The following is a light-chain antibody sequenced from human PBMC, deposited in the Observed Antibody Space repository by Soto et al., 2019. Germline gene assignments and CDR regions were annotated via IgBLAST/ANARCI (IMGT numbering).Light chain of an antibody. Sequence: DIQMTQSPSSVSASVGDRVTITCRASQPVSSWLAWYQQKPGEAPKLLIYAISSLQTGVPSRCSGSGSGTDFTLPISSLQPEDFASYYCQEANSFPFGGGTKVEIK. CDR1: QPVSSW. CDR2: AIS. J-gene: IGKJ4*01. CDR3: QEANSFP. V-gene: IGKV1-12*02.